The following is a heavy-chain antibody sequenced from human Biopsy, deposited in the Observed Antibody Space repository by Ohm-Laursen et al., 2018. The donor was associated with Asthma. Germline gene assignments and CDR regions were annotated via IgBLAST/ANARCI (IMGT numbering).Heavy chain of an antibody. Sequence: SLRLSCAASGFTVSRDHMFWVRQAPGKGLEWVSVIYSGGTSHTADSVRGRFTISRDFSKNTLHLQMHSLRVDDTAVYYCARGDSSNWSHYYFDYWGQGTLVTVSS. V-gene: IGHV3-53*01. J-gene: IGHJ4*02. CDR3: ARGDSSNWSHYYFDY. CDR2: IYSGGTS. CDR1: GFTVSRDH. D-gene: IGHD3-22*01.